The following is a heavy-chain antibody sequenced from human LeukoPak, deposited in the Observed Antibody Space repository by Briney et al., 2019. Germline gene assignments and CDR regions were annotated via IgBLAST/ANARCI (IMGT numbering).Heavy chain of an antibody. Sequence: SETLSLTCTVSGGSVSSGNYYWSWIRQPPGKGLEWIGYIYYSGSTNYNPSLKSRVTISVDTSKNQFSLKLSSVTAADTAVYYCARDGDSSDRELQHWGQGTLVTVSS. CDR2: IYYSGST. CDR3: ARDGDSSDRELQH. V-gene: IGHV4-61*01. J-gene: IGHJ1*01. D-gene: IGHD4-17*01. CDR1: GGSVSSGNYY.